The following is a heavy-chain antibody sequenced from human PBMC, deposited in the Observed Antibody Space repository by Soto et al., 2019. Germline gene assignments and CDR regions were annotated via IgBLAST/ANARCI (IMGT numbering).Heavy chain of an antibody. CDR3: ARVYDFWSGYQTPFDY. CDR2: ISVYNDNT. Sequence: ASVKVSCKASGDTFTSYCISWVRQAPGQGLEWMGWISVYNDNTNYAQKLQGRVTMTADTSTSTAYMELRSLRSDDTAVYYCARVYDFWSGYQTPFDYWGQGTLVTVSS. CDR1: GDTFTSYC. J-gene: IGHJ4*02. V-gene: IGHV1-18*01. D-gene: IGHD3-3*01.